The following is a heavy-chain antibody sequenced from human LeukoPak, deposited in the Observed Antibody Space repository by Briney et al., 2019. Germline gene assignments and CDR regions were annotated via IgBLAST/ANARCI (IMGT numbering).Heavy chain of an antibody. D-gene: IGHD3-3*01. CDR2: ISSSGSTI. J-gene: IGHJ4*02. CDR1: GFTFSDYY. CDR3: ARDRSDDFWSGSFDY. Sequence: GGSLRLSCAASGFTFSDYYMSWIRQAPGKGLEWVSYISSSGSTIYYADSVKGRFTISRDNAKNSLYLQMNGLRAEDTAVYYCARDRSDDFWSGSFDYWGQGTLVTVSS. V-gene: IGHV3-11*04.